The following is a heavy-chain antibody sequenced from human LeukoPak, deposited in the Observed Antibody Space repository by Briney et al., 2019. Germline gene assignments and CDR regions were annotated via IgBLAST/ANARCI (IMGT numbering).Heavy chain of an antibody. CDR3: ARSVPAAMSAFDI. Sequence: GGSLRLSCSASGFIFSSYTMQCVRHAPGKGLEYVSAISSNGDTTYYATSVKGRFTISRDNSKDTLYLQVGSLRAEDTAVYYCARSVPAAMSAFDIWGQGTMVTVSS. CDR1: GFIFSSYT. D-gene: IGHD2-2*01. V-gene: IGHV3-64*01. J-gene: IGHJ3*02. CDR2: ISSNGDTT.